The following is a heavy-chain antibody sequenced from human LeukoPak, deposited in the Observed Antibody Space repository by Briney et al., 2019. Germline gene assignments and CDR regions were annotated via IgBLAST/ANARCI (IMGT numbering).Heavy chain of an antibody. CDR2: ITGKSDII. V-gene: IGHV3-48*02. CDR1: GFTFSSYE. Sequence: GRSLRLSCAASGFTFSSYEMNWVRQAPGKGLEWVSYITGKSDIIYYADSVKGRFAISRDNAKNSLYLQMNSLRDEDTAVYYCTRDWDNFDYWGPGTLVAVSS. D-gene: IGHD1-26*01. J-gene: IGHJ4*02. CDR3: TRDWDNFDY.